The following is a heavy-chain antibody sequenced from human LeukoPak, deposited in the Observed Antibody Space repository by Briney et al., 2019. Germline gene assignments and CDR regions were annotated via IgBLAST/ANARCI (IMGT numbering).Heavy chain of an antibody. V-gene: IGHV3-66*01. CDR3: ARGRGSGSVNHDL. CDR2: IYSGGYA. Sequence: PGGSLRLSCAASGFTVSSNYMSWVRQAPGKGLEWVSLIYSGGYAYYADSVKGRFSISRDNSKNTLYLQMNSLRAEDTAAYFCARGRGSGSVNHDLWGQGTMVTVSS. CDR1: GFTVSSNY. D-gene: IGHD3-10*01. J-gene: IGHJ3*01.